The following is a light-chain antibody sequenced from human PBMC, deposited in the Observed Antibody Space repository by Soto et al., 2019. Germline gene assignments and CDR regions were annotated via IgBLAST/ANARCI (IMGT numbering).Light chain of an antibody. J-gene: IGLJ2*01. CDR3: TSYSSSSTLVL. V-gene: IGLV2-14*01. CDR1: SRDIGGFNY. Sequence: QSALTQPASVSGSLVQSITISCTGTSRDIGGFNYVSWYQQHPGKAPKLMIYDVNYRPSGVSDRFSASKSDNTASLTISGLQADDEADYYCTSYSSSSTLVLFGGGTKLTVL. CDR2: DVN.